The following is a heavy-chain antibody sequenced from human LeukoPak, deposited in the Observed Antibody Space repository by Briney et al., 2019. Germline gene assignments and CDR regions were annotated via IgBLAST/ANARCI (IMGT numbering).Heavy chain of an antibody. CDR2: IYYSGST. Sequence: SETLSLTCTVSGGSISSGGYYWSWIRQHPGKGLEWIGYIYYSGSTYYNPSLKSRVTISVDTSKNQFSLKLSSVTAADTAVYYCARGLVTMVRGVPGSLNWFDPWGQGTLVTVSS. J-gene: IGHJ5*02. V-gene: IGHV4-31*03. CDR3: ARGLVTMVRGVPGSLNWFDP. D-gene: IGHD3-10*01. CDR1: GGSISSGGYY.